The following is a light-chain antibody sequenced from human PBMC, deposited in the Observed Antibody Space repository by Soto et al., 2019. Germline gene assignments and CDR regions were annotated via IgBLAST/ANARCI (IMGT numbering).Light chain of an antibody. Sequence: QSALTQPASVSGSPGQSITISCTGTSSDVGGYNYVSWYQQHPGKAPKLMIYEVNNRPSGVSNRFSGSKSGNTASPTISGLQAEDEADYYCSSYTSSSTLVVFGGGTKLTVL. J-gene: IGLJ2*01. V-gene: IGLV2-14*01. CDR3: SSYTSSSTLVV. CDR2: EVN. CDR1: SSDVGGYNY.